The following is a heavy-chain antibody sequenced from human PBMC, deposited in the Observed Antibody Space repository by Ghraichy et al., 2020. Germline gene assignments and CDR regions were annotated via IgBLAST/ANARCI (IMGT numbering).Heavy chain of an antibody. CDR3: ARSDGGVFDY. V-gene: IGHV4-34*01. CDR2: VNQSGRT. J-gene: IGHJ4*02. D-gene: IGHD3-16*01. CDR1: GGSFSGYF. Sequence: SETLSLTCALSGGSFSGYFWTWFRQPPGKGPEWIGEVNQSGRTNYHPSLRSRVTISVDTSKNQFSLRLSSLTAADTAVYYCARSDGGVFDYWGQGTLVTVSS.